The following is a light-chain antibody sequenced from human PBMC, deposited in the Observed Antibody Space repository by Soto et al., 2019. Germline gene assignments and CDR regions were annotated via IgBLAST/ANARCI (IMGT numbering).Light chain of an antibody. Sequence: EVVLTQSPGTLSLSPGEGATLSCRASQSVSSSYVAWYQQKPGQAPRLLMYYASTRATGIPQRFSGGGSGTDFTLTISRVEPDDFAVYYCQHQGTFGQGTKVEIK. CDR1: QSVSSSY. CDR3: QHQGT. CDR2: YAS. V-gene: IGKV3-20*01. J-gene: IGKJ2*01.